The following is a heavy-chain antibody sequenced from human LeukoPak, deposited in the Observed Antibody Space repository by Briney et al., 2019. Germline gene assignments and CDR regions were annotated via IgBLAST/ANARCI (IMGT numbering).Heavy chain of an antibody. J-gene: IGHJ2*01. D-gene: IGHD2-21*02. Sequence: PSETLSLTCTVSGGSISSSSYYWGWIRQSPGKGLEWIGNIYYSGSTNYNPSLKSRVSISVDTSKNQFSLKLISVIAVDTAVYYCARAPLQSVVVTTPHYWYFDLWGRGTLVIVSS. CDR1: GGSISSSSYY. CDR2: IYYSGST. CDR3: ARAPLQSVVVTTPHYWYFDL. V-gene: IGHV4-61*05.